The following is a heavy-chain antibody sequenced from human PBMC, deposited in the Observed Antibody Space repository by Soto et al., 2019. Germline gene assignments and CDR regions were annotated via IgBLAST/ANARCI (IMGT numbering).Heavy chain of an antibody. D-gene: IGHD3-16*01. Sequence: GGSLRLSCAASGFTFSDYYMSWIRQAPGKGLEWVSYISSSGSTIYYADSVKGRFTISRDNAKNSLYLQMNSLRAEDTAVYYCARLPYPYSGENWFDPWGQGTLVTVSS. CDR3: ARLPYPYSGENWFDP. CDR1: GFTFSDYY. V-gene: IGHV3-11*01. CDR2: ISSSGSTI. J-gene: IGHJ5*02.